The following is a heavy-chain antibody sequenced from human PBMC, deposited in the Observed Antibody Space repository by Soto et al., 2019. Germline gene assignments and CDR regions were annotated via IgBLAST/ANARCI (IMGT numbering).Heavy chain of an antibody. D-gene: IGHD3-9*01. J-gene: IGHJ6*02. V-gene: IGHV1-8*01. CDR2: TNPNSGKA. Sequence: ASVKVSCKASGNTFTKYDVNWVRQATGRGLEWMGWTNPNSGKAGYAQRFQGRVTMTWNSSISTAYMELSSLRSEDTAVYYCASADVATGYYREGYYYYYYGMDVWGQGTSVTVSS. CDR1: GNTFTKYD. CDR3: ASADVATGYYREGYYYYYYGMDV.